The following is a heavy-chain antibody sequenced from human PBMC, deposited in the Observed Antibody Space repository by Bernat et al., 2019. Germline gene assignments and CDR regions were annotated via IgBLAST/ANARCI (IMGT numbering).Heavy chain of an antibody. CDR3: AKDHILRGGYYDILTGYSVPDY. D-gene: IGHD3-9*01. Sequence: QVQLVESGGGVVQPGGSLRLSCAASGFTFSSYGMHWVRQAPGKGLEWVAVISYDGSNKYYADSVKGRFTISRDNSKNTLYLQMNSLRAEDTAVYYCAKDHILRGGYYDILTGYSVPDYWGQGTLVTVSS. CDR2: ISYDGSNK. J-gene: IGHJ4*02. V-gene: IGHV3-30*18. CDR1: GFTFSSYG.